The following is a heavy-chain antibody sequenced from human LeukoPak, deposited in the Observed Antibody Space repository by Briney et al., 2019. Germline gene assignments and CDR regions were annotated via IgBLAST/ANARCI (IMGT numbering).Heavy chain of an antibody. CDR2: ISGSSSTI. Sequence: GGSLRLSCAASGFTFSSYNMNWVRQAPGKGLEWVSYISGSSSTIYYADSVKGRFTISRDNFMNTLFLQMDSLRAEDTAVYYCAKASALAAHAFDIWGQGTMVTVSS. J-gene: IGHJ3*02. D-gene: IGHD2-15*01. V-gene: IGHV3-48*01. CDR3: AKASALAAHAFDI. CDR1: GFTFSSYN.